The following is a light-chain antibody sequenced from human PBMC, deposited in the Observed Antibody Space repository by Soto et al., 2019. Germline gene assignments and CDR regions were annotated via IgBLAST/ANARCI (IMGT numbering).Light chain of an antibody. CDR1: QGISNY. V-gene: IGKV1-27*01. CDR2: AAS. J-gene: IGKJ4*01. CDR3: QKYNSAPLT. Sequence: DIQMTQSPSSLSASVGDRVTITCRASQGISNYLAWYQQKPGKVPKLLIYAASTLQSGVPSRFSGSGSATDFTLTINNLQPEDVATYYCQKYNSAPLTFGGGTKVEI.